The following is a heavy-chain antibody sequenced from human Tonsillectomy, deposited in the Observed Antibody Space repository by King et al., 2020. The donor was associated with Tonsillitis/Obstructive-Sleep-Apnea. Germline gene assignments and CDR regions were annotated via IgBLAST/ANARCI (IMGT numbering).Heavy chain of an antibody. J-gene: IGHJ4*02. CDR2: ISYDGSNK. D-gene: IGHD6-19*01. CDR1: GFTFSTYA. Sequence: VQLVESGGGVVQPGMSLRLSCAASGFTFSTYAMHWVRQAPGKGLEWVAVISYDGSNKFYANSVKGRFTISRDNSKNTLFLQMNRLRAEDTAVYYCASHDSSGWAYYFDYWGQGTLVTVSS. CDR3: ASHDSSGWAYYFDY. V-gene: IGHV3-30*01.